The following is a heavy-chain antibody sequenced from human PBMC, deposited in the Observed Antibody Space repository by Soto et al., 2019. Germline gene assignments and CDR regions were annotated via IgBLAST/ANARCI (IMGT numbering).Heavy chain of an antibody. Sequence: SETLSLTCTVSGGSISSSSYYWGWIRQPPGKGLEWIGSIYYSGSTYYNPSLKSRVTISVDTSKNQFSPKLSSVTAADTAVYYCASPYSGSYDWFDPWGQGTLVTVSS. V-gene: IGHV4-39*01. CDR1: GGSISSSSYY. CDR2: IYYSGST. D-gene: IGHD1-26*01. CDR3: ASPYSGSYDWFDP. J-gene: IGHJ5*02.